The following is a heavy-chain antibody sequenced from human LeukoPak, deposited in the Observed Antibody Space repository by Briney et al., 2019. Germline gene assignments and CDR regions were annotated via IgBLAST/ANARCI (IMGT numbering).Heavy chain of an antibody. CDR3: ARGGTRIAAAGLDY. V-gene: IGHV4-59*01. D-gene: IGHD6-13*01. CDR1: GGSISSYY. Sequence: SETLSLTCTVSGGSISSYYRTWIRQPPGKGLEWIGYIYYSGSTNYKPSLKSRVTISLDTSKNQSSLKLSSVTAADTAVYYCARGGTRIAAAGLDYWGQGTLVTVSS. J-gene: IGHJ4*02. CDR2: IYYSGST.